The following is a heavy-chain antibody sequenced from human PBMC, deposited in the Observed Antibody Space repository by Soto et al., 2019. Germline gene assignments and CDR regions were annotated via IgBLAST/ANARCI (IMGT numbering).Heavy chain of an antibody. D-gene: IGHD7-27*01. CDR1: GGSVSSGSYY. V-gene: IGHV4-61*01. Sequence: SETLSLTCTVSGGSVSSGSYYWSWIRQPPGKGLEWIGYIYYSGSTNYNPSLKSRVTISVDTSKNQFSLKLSSVTAADTAVYYCARRWGTYFDFWGQGALLTISS. CDR3: ARRWGTYFDF. CDR2: IYYSGST. J-gene: IGHJ4*02.